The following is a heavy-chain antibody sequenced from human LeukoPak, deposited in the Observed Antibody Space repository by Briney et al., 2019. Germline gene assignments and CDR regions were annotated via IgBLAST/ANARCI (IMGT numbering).Heavy chain of an antibody. CDR3: ARVRLNGDFDY. V-gene: IGHV4-34*01. CDR1: GGSFSGYY. Sequence: PSETLSLTCAVYGGSFSGYYWSWIRQPPGKGLEWIGEINHSGSTNYNPSLKSRVTISVYTSKNQFSLKLSSVTAADTAVYYCARVRLNGDFDYWGQGTLVTVSS. CDR2: INHSGST. J-gene: IGHJ4*02. D-gene: IGHD1-1*01.